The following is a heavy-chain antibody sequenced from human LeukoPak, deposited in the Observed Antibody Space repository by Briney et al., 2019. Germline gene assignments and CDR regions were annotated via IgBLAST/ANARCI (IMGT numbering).Heavy chain of an antibody. CDR1: GFTFSSYA. J-gene: IGHJ4*02. Sequence: GGSLRLSCAVSGFTFSSYAMNWVRQAPGKGLEWVSSISSSSSYIYYADSVKGRFTISRDNAKNSLYLQMNSLRAEDTAVYYCARGGYGSSWLLFDYWGQGTLVTVSS. CDR3: ARGGYGSSWLLFDY. CDR2: ISSSSSYI. V-gene: IGHV3-21*01. D-gene: IGHD6-13*01.